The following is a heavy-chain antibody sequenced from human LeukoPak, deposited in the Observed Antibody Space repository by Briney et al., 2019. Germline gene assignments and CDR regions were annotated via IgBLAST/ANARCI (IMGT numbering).Heavy chain of an antibody. CDR2: IRYDGTDK. J-gene: IGHJ3*02. V-gene: IGHV3-30*02. CDR3: ARDFAQMVGAFDI. Sequence: GGSLRLSCAASGFTFSNYGMHWVRQAPGKGLEWVAFIRYDGTDKYYADSVKGRFTISRDNSKNTLYLQMNSLRAEDTAVYYCARDFAQMVGAFDIWGQGTMVTVSS. D-gene: IGHD3-10*01. CDR1: GFTFSNYG.